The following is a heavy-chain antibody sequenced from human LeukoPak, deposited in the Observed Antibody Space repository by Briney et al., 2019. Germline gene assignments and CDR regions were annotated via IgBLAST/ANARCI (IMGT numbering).Heavy chain of an antibody. Sequence: SETLSLTCAVYGGSFSGYYWSWIRQPPGKGLEWIGEINHSGSTNYSPSLKSRVTISVDTSKNQFSLKLSSVTAADTAVYYCASQYYDILTGYYPFDYWGQGTLVTVSS. CDR1: GGSFSGYY. V-gene: IGHV4-34*01. D-gene: IGHD3-9*01. CDR3: ASQYYDILTGYYPFDY. CDR2: INHSGST. J-gene: IGHJ4*02.